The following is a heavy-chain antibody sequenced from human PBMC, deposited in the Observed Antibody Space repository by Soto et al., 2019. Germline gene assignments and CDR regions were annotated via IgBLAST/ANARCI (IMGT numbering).Heavy chain of an antibody. D-gene: IGHD6-6*01. CDR3: ARASSIAARGIDYYYYGMDV. CDR1: GFTFSDYY. V-gene: IGHV3-11*01. J-gene: IGHJ6*02. Sequence: LRLSCAASGFTFSDYYMSWIRQAPGKGLEWVSYISSSGSTIYYVDSVKGRFTISRDNAKNSLYLQMNSLRAEDTAVYYCARASSIAARGIDYYYYGMDVWGQGPTVTVSS. CDR2: ISSSGSTI.